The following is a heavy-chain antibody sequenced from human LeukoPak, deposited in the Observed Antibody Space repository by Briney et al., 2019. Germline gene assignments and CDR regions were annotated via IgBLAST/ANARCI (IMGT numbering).Heavy chain of an antibody. D-gene: IGHD6-13*01. V-gene: IGHV4-61*01. Sequence: SETLSLTCTVSGGSVSSGSYYWSWIRQPPGKGLEWIGYIYYSGSTNYNPSLKSRVTISVDRSKNQFSLKLSSVTAADTAVYYCARDSGAAAGIDYWGQGTLVSVSS. CDR2: IYYSGST. J-gene: IGHJ4*02. CDR3: ARDSGAAAGIDY. CDR1: GGSVSSGSYY.